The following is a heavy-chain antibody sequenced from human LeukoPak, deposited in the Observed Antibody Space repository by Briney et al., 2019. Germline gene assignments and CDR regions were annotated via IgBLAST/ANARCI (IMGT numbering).Heavy chain of an antibody. V-gene: IGHV4-39*01. J-gene: IGHJ6*02. CDR2: IYYSGST. Sequence: NPSETLSLTCTVSGGSISSSSYYWGWIRQPPGKGLEWIGSIYYSGSTYYNPSLRSRVTISVDTSKNQFSLKLSSVTAADTAVYYCARTQWLVRPEYYGMDVWGQGTTVTVSS. CDR3: ARTQWLVRPEYYGMDV. CDR1: GGSISSSSYY. D-gene: IGHD6-19*01.